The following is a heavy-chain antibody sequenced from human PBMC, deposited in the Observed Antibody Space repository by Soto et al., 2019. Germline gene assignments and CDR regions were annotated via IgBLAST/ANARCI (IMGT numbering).Heavy chain of an antibody. V-gene: IGHV4-59*08. CDR3: ARRYGSCFDY. Sequence: QVQLQESGPGLVKPSETLSLTCTVSGGSISSYYWSLIRQPPGKGLEWIGYINYSGSTNYNPSLKGRVTISVDTSKTQFSLQLSSVTAEDTGVYYCARRYGSCFDYWGQGTLVTVSS. CDR1: GGSISSYY. J-gene: IGHJ4*02. CDR2: INYSGST. D-gene: IGHD5-18*01.